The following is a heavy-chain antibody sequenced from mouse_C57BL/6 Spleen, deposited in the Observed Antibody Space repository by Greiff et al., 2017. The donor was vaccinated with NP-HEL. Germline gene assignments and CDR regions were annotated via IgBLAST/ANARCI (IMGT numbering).Heavy chain of an antibody. D-gene: IGHD1-1*01. Sequence: QVQLQQPGAELVKPGASVKMSCKASGYTFTSYWITWVKQRPGQGLEWIGDIYPGSGSTNYNEKFKGKATLTVDTSSSTAYMQLSSLTSEDSAVYYCARRYGSSYYYAMDYWGQGTSVTVSS. CDR3: ARRYGSSYYYAMDY. CDR2: IYPGSGST. CDR1: GYTFTSYW. J-gene: IGHJ4*01. V-gene: IGHV1-55*01.